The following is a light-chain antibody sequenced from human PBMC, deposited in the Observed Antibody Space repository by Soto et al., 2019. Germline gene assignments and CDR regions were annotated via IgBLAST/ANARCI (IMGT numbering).Light chain of an antibody. J-gene: IGLJ1*01. Sequence: QSALTQPAPVFESLGQSITISCTGTSSDVGAYNYVSWYQQHPGKAPKLLIYEVRDRPSGISNRFSGSKSGNTASLTISGLQAEDEADYYCASYTRRNTYVFGSGTKVTVL. V-gene: IGLV2-14*01. CDR3: ASYTRRNTYV. CDR2: EVR. CDR1: SSDVGAYNY.